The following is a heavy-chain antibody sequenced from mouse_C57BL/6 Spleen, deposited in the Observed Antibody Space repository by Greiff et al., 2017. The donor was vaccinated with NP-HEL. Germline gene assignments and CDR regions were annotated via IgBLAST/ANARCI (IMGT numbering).Heavy chain of an antibody. J-gene: IGHJ2*01. CDR1: GYAFSSYW. Sequence: QVQLQQSGAELVKPGASVKISCKASGYAFSSYWMNWVKQRPGKGLEWIGQIYPGDGDTNYNGKFKGKATLTADKSSSTAYMQLSSLTSEDSAVYFCARPSYYYGSRRVYFDYWGQGTTLTVSS. CDR3: ARPSYYYGSRRVYFDY. V-gene: IGHV1-80*01. D-gene: IGHD1-1*01. CDR2: IYPGDGDT.